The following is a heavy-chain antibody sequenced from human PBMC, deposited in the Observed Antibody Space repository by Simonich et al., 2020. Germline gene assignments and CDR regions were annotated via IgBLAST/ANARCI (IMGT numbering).Heavy chain of an antibody. CDR2: IYYSGRT. J-gene: IGHJ4*02. V-gene: IGHV4-59*08. D-gene: IGHD5-12*01. CDR3: ARHDRWLQFYFDY. Sequence: QVQLQESGPGLVKPSETLSLTCTVSGGSISSYYWSWIRQPPGKGLECIGYIYYSGRTNYNPSLTSRVTISVDTSKNQFSLKLSSVTAADTAVYYCARHDRWLQFYFDYWGQGTLVTVSS. CDR1: GGSISSYY.